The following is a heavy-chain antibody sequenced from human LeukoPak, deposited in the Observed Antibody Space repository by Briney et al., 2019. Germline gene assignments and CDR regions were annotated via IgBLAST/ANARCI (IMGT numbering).Heavy chain of an antibody. J-gene: IGHJ5*02. V-gene: IGHV4-61*01. CDR1: GGSISSSSYY. Sequence: SETLSLTCTVSGGSISSSSYYWSWIRQPPGKGLEWIGYIYYSGSTNYNPSLKSRVTISVDTSKNQFSLKLTSVTAADTAVYYCARGRYGTISRGWFDPWGQGTLVTVSS. CDR3: ARGRYGTISRGWFDP. D-gene: IGHD1-1*01. CDR2: IYYSGST.